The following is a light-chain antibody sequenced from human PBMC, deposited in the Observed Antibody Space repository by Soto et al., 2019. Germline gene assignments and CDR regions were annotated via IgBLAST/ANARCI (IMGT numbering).Light chain of an antibody. J-gene: IGKJ1*01. CDR3: QQYSSSPWT. Sequence: EIVLTQPPGTLSLSPGERATLSCRASQSVSSSYLAWYQQKPGQAPRLLIYGASTRATGIPDRFSGSGSGTDFTLTNSRLEPEDFAVYYCQQYSSSPWTFGQGTKVEIK. CDR1: QSVSSSY. CDR2: GAS. V-gene: IGKV3-20*01.